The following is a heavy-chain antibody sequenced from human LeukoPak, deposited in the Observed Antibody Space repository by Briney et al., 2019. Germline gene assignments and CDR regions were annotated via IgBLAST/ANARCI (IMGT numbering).Heavy chain of an antibody. CDR1: GYSFTSYW. J-gene: IGHJ3*02. D-gene: IGHD2-2*01. CDR3: ARQEIVVVPAATHDAFDI. V-gene: IGHV5-51*01. Sequence: GESLKISCKGSGYSFTSYWIGWVRQMPGKGLEWMGIIYPGDSDTRYSPSFQGQVTISADKSISTAYLQWSSLKASDTAMYYCARQEIVVVPAATHDAFDIWGQGTMVTVSS. CDR2: IYPGDSDT.